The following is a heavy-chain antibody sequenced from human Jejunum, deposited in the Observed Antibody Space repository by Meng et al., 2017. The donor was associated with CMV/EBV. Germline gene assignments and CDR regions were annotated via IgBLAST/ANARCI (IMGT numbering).Heavy chain of an antibody. V-gene: IGHV1-8*01. CDR1: GYTLSSYD. Sequence: KASGYTLSSYDINWVRQASGQGLEWMGGINPSSGNSGYAQKFQGRVTMTRNISINTAYMELSGPTSADTGVYYCAREIINLDRMDVWGQGTTVTVSS. CDR2: INPSSGNS. CDR3: AREIINLDRMDV. J-gene: IGHJ6*02.